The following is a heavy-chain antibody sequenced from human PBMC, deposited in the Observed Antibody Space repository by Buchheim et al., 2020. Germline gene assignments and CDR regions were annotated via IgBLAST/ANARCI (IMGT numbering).Heavy chain of an antibody. CDR1: GFTFKNSW. Sequence: EVQVVESGGGLVQPGGSLRLSCEASGFTFKNSWMNWVRQAPGKGLEWVANVDEDGGGKYYVDSVKGRFTISRDNVKNSLYLQMDSLRAEDTAMYYCARGGEEDSGNEWGSWGQGTL. CDR3: ARGGEEDSGNEWGS. CDR2: VDEDGGGK. V-gene: IGHV3-7*02. J-gene: IGHJ5*02. D-gene: IGHD4-23*01.